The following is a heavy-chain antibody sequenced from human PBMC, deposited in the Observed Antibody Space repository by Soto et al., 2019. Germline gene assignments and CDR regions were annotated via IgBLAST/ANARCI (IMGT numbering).Heavy chain of an antibody. J-gene: IGHJ4*02. CDR3: ARVGGIGYSWSRYFDY. V-gene: IGHV3-48*02. Sequence: GGSLRLSCAASGFTFSSYSMNWVRQAPGKGLEWVSYISSSSSTIYYADSVKGRFTISRDNAKNSLYLQMNSLRDEDTAVYYCARVGGIGYSWSRYFDYWGQGTLVTVS. D-gene: IGHD5-18*01. CDR2: ISSSSSTI. CDR1: GFTFSSYS.